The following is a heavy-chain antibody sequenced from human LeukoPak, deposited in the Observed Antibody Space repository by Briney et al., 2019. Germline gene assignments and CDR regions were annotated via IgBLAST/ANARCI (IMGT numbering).Heavy chain of an antibody. V-gene: IGHV1-69*01. CDR2: IIPIFGTA. Sequence: GASVKVSCTASGGTFSSYAISWVRQAPGQGLEWMGGIIPIFGTANYAQKFQGRVTITADESTSTAYMELSSLRSEDTAVYYCARTPYDSSGYYYYRWSDPWGQGTLVTVSS. CDR3: ARTPYDSSGYYYYRWSDP. D-gene: IGHD3-22*01. CDR1: GGTFSSYA. J-gene: IGHJ5*02.